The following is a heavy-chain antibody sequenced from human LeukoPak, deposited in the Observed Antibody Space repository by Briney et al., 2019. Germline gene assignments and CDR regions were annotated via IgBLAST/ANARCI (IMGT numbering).Heavy chain of an antibody. Sequence: SETLSHTCTVSGGSISSHYWSWIRQPPGKGLEWIGYIYYSGSTNYNPSLKSRVTISVDTSKNQFSLKLSSVTAADTAVYYCAKDLINWFDPWGQGTLVTVSS. CDR1: GGSISSHY. CDR3: AKDLINWFDP. J-gene: IGHJ5*02. CDR2: IYYSGST. V-gene: IGHV4-59*11.